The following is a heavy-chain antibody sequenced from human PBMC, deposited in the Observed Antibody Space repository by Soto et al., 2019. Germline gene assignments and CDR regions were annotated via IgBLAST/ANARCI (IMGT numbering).Heavy chain of an antibody. CDR1: GFVFRDYA. CDR3: ARGYGGYDY. D-gene: IGHD5-12*01. Sequence: EVQLLESGGGLVEPGGSLRLSCAASGFVFRDYAMSWVRQAPGKGLEWVSGVSGSGSGIYYADSVKGRFTISRDNSKNTLYVQMNSLRAEDTALYFCARGYGGYDYWGQGTLVTVSS. J-gene: IGHJ4*02. V-gene: IGHV3-23*01. CDR2: VSGSGSGI.